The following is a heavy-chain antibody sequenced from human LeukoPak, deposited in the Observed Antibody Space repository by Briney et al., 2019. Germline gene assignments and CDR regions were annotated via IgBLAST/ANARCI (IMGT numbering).Heavy chain of an antibody. CDR2: TNEGGSDK. Sequence: GGSLRLSCAASGFIFSNSWTSWLRQVPGKGLEWVAHTNEGGSDKYYVDSVKGRFTISRDNVKSSLYLQMNSLRVEDTAVYYCAIWSGDLNYWGQGTLVTVSP. CDR1: GFIFSNSW. J-gene: IGHJ4*02. D-gene: IGHD3-10*01. CDR3: AIWSGDLNY. V-gene: IGHV3-7*01.